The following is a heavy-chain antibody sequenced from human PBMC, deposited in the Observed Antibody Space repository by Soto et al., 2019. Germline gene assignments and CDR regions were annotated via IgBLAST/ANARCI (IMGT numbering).Heavy chain of an antibody. D-gene: IGHD3-16*01. V-gene: IGHV3-11*03. Sequence: GGSLRLSCATSGFTFSDHYMTWIRQAPGKGLEFISYISPGGRYTNYGDSVKGRFTISRDNAKNSLFLQVNTLRDEDTAVYYCSSGGRGGVFHHWGQGTLVTVSS. J-gene: IGHJ4*02. CDR3: SSGGRGGVFHH. CDR1: GFTFSDHY. CDR2: ISPGGRYT.